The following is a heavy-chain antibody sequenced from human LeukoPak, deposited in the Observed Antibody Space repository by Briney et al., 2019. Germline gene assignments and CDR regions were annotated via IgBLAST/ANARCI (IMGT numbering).Heavy chain of an antibody. Sequence: SETLSLTCTVSGGSIRSSYYYWGWIRQPPGKGLEWIGSIYDSGSTYYNPSLKSRVTISVDTSKNQFSLKLSSVTAADTAVYYCARVSGDLLDYWGQGTLVTVSS. CDR3: ARVSGDLLDY. CDR2: IYDSGST. D-gene: IGHD4-17*01. CDR1: GGSIRSSYYY. J-gene: IGHJ4*02. V-gene: IGHV4-39*07.